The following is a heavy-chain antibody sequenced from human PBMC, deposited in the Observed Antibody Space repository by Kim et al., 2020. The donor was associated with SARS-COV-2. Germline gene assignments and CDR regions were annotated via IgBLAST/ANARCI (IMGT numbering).Heavy chain of an antibody. CDR2: ISYDGSNK. CDR1: GFTFSSYG. D-gene: IGHD1-20*01. V-gene: IGHV3-30*18. Sequence: GGSLRLSCAASGFTFSSYGMHWVRQAPGKGLEWVAVISYDGSNKYYADSVKGRFTISRDNSKNTLYLQMNSLRAEDTAVYYCAKRKRPYNWNDSCDYWGQGTLVTVSS. CDR3: AKRKRPYNWNDSCDY. J-gene: IGHJ4*02.